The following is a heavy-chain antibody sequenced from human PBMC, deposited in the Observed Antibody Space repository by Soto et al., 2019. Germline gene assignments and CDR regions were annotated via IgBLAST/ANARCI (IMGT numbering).Heavy chain of an antibody. V-gene: IGHV1-18*01. J-gene: IGHJ3*02. D-gene: IGHD3-10*01. CDR2: ISAYNGNT. Sequence: ASVKVSCKASGYTFTSYGISWVRQAPGQGLEWMGWISAYNGNTTYAQRFQGRVTLTRDTSTTTVYMELSSLRSEDTAIYYCAPTLGSSNYGAFHIWGQGTMVTVSS. CDR3: APTLGSSNYGAFHI. CDR1: GYTFTSYG.